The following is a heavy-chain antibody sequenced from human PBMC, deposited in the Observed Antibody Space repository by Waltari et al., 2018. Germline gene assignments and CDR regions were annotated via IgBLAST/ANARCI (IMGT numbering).Heavy chain of an antibody. D-gene: IGHD4-17*01. Sequence: QVQLVESGGGVVQPGGSLRLSCAASGFTFSSYGMHWVRQAPGKGLGGVAFIRYDGSKKYYADSVKGRFTISRDNAKNSLYLERNSLTAEDTAVYYCARHGDFCFDYWGQGSLVTVSS. CDR2: IRYDGSKK. J-gene: IGHJ4*02. CDR3: ARHGDFCFDY. V-gene: IGHV3-30*02. CDR1: GFTFSSYG.